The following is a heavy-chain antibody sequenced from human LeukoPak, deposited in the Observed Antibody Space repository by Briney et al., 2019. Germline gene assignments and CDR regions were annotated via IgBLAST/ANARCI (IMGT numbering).Heavy chain of an antibody. D-gene: IGHD6-19*01. J-gene: IGHJ4*02. CDR3: ARGAGTRVNYLFDY. CDR2: ISGGGGT. CDR1: GFTDSNNH. Sequence: GGSLRLSCAASGFTDSNNHMSWVRQAPGQGLEGVSLISGGGGTYYAASVRGRFTISRASAKNTLFLQVNSLSAEDTAVYYCARGAGTRVNYLFDYWGQGTLVTVSS. V-gene: IGHV3-66*01.